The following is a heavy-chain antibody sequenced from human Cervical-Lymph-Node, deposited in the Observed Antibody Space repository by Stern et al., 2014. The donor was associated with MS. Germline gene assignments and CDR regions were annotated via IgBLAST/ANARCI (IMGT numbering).Heavy chain of an antibody. D-gene: IGHD6-13*01. J-gene: IGHJ2*01. CDR2: IFSNDGK. CDR3: ARIPPGYSVAWDWYFDL. CDR1: GFSLSNARMG. Sequence: VTLKESGPVLVKPTETLTLTCTVSGFSLSNARMGVSWIRQPPGKALEWLAHIFSNDGKYHSTSLKSRLTISKDTSKSQVVLTMTNMDPVDTATYYCARIPPGYSVAWDWYFDLWGRGTLVTVSS. V-gene: IGHV2-26*01.